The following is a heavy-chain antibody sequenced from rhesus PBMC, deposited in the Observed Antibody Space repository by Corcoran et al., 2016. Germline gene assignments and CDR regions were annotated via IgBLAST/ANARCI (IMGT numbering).Heavy chain of an antibody. CDR3: ARYAAAAGIDY. CDR2: IHNDTGHP. Sequence: QVQLVQSGAEVKQPGASVKVSCKASGYTFTSYGMNWVRQAHGQRLEWMGWIHNDTGHPTYARGFKERFSFAIDTSISTAYLQISSLKAEDTAVYYCARYAAAAGIDYWGQGVLVTVSS. D-gene: IGHD6-25*01. CDR1: GYTFTSYG. V-gene: IGHV7-114*01. J-gene: IGHJ4*01.